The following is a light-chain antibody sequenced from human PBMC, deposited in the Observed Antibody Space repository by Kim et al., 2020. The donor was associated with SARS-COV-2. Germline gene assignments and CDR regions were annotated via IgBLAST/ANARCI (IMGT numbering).Light chain of an antibody. Sequence: ASVGDTVTITCRASQGISNYLAWYQQKPGKVPKLLIYAASALESGVPSRFSGSGSGTDFTLTISSLQPDDVATYYCQQYNSAPLTFGHGTKVDIK. CDR1: QGISNY. CDR2: AAS. V-gene: IGKV1-27*01. CDR3: QQYNSAPLT. J-gene: IGKJ3*01.